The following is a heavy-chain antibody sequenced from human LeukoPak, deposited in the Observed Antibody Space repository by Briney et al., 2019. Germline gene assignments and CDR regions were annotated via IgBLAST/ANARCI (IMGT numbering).Heavy chain of an antibody. D-gene: IGHD1/OR15-1a*01. V-gene: IGHV3-23*01. CDR3: AKDNKVGYYFDY. CDR1: GFTFGDYS. J-gene: IGHJ4*02. Sequence: GGSLRLSCTTSGFTFGDYSMSWVRQAPGKGLEWVSAISGSGGSTYYADSVKGRFTISRDNSKNTLYLQMNSLRAEDTAVYYCAKDNKVGYYFDYWGQGTLVTVSS. CDR2: ISGSGGST.